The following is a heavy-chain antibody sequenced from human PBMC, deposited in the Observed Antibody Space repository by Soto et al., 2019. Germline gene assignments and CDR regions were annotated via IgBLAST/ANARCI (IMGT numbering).Heavy chain of an antibody. D-gene: IGHD1-26*01. Sequence: GASVKVSCKASGGTFSSHTIAWVRQAPGQGLEWMGGIIPTFGTATNAPKFQDRVAISADASSNTAYMELSSLTPEDTAVYYCASERSAQYFDYWGQGTMVTVSS. CDR1: GGTFSSHT. CDR2: IIPTFGTA. J-gene: IGHJ4*02. V-gene: IGHV1-69*13. CDR3: ASERSAQYFDY.